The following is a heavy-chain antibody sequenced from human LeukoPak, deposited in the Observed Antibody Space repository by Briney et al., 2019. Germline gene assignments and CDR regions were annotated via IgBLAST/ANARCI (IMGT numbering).Heavy chain of an antibody. Sequence: SVKVSCKASGGTFSSYAISWVRQAPGQGLEWMGGIIPIFGTANYAQKFQGRVTITTDESTSTAYMELSSLRSEDTAVYYCARDVNPHTYYYDSSGYYPQVGLDYWGQGTLVTVSS. D-gene: IGHD3-22*01. V-gene: IGHV1-69*05. CDR2: IIPIFGTA. CDR1: GGTFSSYA. CDR3: ARDVNPHTYYYDSSGYYPQVGLDY. J-gene: IGHJ4*02.